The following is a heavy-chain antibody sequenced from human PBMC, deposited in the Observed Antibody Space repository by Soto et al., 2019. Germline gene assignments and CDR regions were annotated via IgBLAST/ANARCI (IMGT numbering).Heavy chain of an antibody. CDR3: AKDSGKAAAGTCGMDV. V-gene: IGHV3-23*01. J-gene: IGHJ6*02. Sequence: EVQLLESGGGLVQPGGSLRLSCAASGFTFSSYAMSWVRQAPGKGLEWVSAISGSGGSTYYADSVKGRFTISRDNSENTLYLQMNSLRAEDTAVYYCAKDSGKAAAGTCGMDVWGQGTTVTVSS. CDR2: ISGSGGST. CDR1: GFTFSSYA. D-gene: IGHD6-13*01.